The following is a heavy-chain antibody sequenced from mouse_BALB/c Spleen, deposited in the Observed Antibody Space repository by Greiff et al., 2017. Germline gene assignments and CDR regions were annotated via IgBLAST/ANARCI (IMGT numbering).Heavy chain of an antibody. J-gene: IGHJ4*01. CDR2: ISSGSSTI. V-gene: IGHV5-17*02. Sequence: EVQLVESGGGLVKPGGSLKLSCAASGFTFSSYAMSWVRQTPEKGLEWVAYISSGSSTIYYADTVKGRFTISRDNPKNTLFLQMTSLRSEDTAMYYCATLTTVDAMDYWGQGTSVTVSS. CDR1: GFTFSSYA. CDR3: ATLTTVDAMDY. D-gene: IGHD1-1*01.